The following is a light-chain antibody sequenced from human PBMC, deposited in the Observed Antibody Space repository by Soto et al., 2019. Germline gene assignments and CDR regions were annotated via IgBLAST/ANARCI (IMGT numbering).Light chain of an antibody. V-gene: IGLV2-14*03. CDR2: DVS. CDR3: GSYTTSSTWV. J-gene: IGLJ3*02. Sequence: QSALTQPASVSGSPGQSITISCTGTSSDVGGFNFVSWYQHYPGKAPKLLIYDVSHRPSGVSNRFSGSKSGNTASLTISGLQAEDEADYYCGSYTTSSTWVFGGGTKLTVL. CDR1: SSDVGGFNF.